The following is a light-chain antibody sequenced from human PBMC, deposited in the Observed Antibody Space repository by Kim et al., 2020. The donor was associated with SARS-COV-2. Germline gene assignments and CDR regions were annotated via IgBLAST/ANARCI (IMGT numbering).Light chain of an antibody. CDR1: QVITKF. J-gene: IGKJ5*01. V-gene: IGKV1-9*01. Sequence: ASVGDRVTIACRASQVITKFFDWYQQKPGKAPKLLINNISDLQSDVPSRFSGRGSGTEFTLTISSLQPEDFATYYCQQVIDYPITFGQGTRLEIK. CDR3: QQVIDYPIT. CDR2: NIS.